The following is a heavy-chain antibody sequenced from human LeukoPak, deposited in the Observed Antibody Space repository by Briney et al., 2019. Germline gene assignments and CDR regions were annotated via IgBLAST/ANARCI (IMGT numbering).Heavy chain of an antibody. J-gene: IGHJ4*02. CDR1: GGSISSYY. Sequence: SGTLSLTCTVSGGSISSYYWSWIRQPPGKGLEWIGYIYYSGSTNYNPSLKSRVTISVDTSKSQFSLKLSSVTAADTAVYYCARERASSGWYNDYWGQGTLVTVSS. CDR2: IYYSGST. CDR3: ARERASSGWYNDY. V-gene: IGHV4-59*01. D-gene: IGHD6-19*01.